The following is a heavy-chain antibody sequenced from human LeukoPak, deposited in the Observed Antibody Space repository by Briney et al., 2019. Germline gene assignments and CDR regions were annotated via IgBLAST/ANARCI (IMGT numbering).Heavy chain of an antibody. CDR1: GYTFTGYY. Sequence: ASVKASCKASGYTFTGYYMHWVRQAPGQGLEWMGWINPNSGGTNYAQKFQGRVTMTRDTSISTAYMELSRLRSDDTAVYYCARAPSIRVITNFDYWGQGTLVTVSS. D-gene: IGHD3-16*02. J-gene: IGHJ4*02. CDR2: INPNSGGT. CDR3: ARAPSIRVITNFDY. V-gene: IGHV1-2*02.